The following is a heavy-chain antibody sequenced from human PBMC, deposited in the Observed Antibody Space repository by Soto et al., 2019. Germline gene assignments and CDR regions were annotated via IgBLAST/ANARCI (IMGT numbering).Heavy chain of an antibody. CDR3: ARDRAVQLWNYYYYGMDV. Sequence: GGSLRLSCAASGFTFSSYSMNWVRQAPGKRLEWVSSISSSSSYIYYTDSLKGRFTISRDNAKNSLYLQMNSLRAEDTAVYYCARDRAVQLWNYYYYGMDVWGQGTTVTVSS. J-gene: IGHJ6*02. CDR2: ISSSSSYI. CDR1: GFTFSSYS. D-gene: IGHD5-18*01. V-gene: IGHV3-21*01.